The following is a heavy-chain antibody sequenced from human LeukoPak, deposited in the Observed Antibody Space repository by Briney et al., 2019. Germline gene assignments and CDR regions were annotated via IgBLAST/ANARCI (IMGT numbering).Heavy chain of an antibody. CDR2: IRYDGSNK. V-gene: IGHV3-30*02. J-gene: IGHJ4*02. CDR3: AKDLPVYCSSPRDFDY. CDR1: GFTFSSYG. Sequence: GGSLRLSCAASGFTFSSYGMHWVRQAPGKGLEGVAFIRYDGSNKYYADSVKGRFTISRDNSKNTLFLQMNSLRTEDTDVYYCAKDLPVYCSSPRDFDYWGQGTLVTVSS. D-gene: IGHD6-13*01.